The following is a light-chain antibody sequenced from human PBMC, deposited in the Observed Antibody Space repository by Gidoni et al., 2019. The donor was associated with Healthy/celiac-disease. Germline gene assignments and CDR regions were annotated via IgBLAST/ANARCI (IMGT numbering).Light chain of an antibody. V-gene: IGKV3-11*01. Sequence: EIVLTQSPAALSLSPAERATLSCRASQSVSSYLAWYQQKPGQAPRLLIYDASNRATGIPARFSGSGSGTDFTLTISSLEPEDFAVYYCQQRSNWPSFGGXTKVEIK. CDR2: DAS. CDR3: QQRSNWPS. J-gene: IGKJ4*01. CDR1: QSVSSY.